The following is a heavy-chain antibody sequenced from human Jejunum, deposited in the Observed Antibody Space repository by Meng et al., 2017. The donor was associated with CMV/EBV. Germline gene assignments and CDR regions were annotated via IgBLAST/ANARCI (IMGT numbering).Heavy chain of an antibody. CDR3: ARTISVSVAGAVVPGESDS. Sequence: SSRMSWVRQAPGKGPGWVASISRGGSKDYYVDSMKGRFTIARDNAKTSLFLERSSLRAEDTAVYYCARTISVSVAGAVVPGESDSWGQGTQVTVSS. CDR1: SSR. V-gene: IGHV3-7*01. CDR2: ISRGGSKD. D-gene: IGHD2-15*01. J-gene: IGHJ4*02.